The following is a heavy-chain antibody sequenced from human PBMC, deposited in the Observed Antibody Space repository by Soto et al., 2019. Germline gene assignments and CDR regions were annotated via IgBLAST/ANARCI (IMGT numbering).Heavy chain of an antibody. J-gene: IGHJ4*02. CDR2: ISPSGGST. V-gene: IGHV1-46*01. CDR3: AREGVNYYDSSGYFSPVFAY. Sequence: ASVKVSCKASGYTFTSYYMHWVRQAPGQGLEWMGMISPSGGSTSYAQKLQGRVTMTTDTSTSTAYMELRSLRSDDTAVYYCAREGVNYYDSSGYFSPVFAYWGQGTLVTVSS. D-gene: IGHD3-22*01. CDR1: GYTFTSYY.